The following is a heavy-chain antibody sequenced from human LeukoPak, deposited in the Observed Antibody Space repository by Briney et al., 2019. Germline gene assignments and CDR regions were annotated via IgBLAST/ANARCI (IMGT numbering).Heavy chain of an antibody. CDR1: GFTFSSYG. Sequence: PGGSLRLSCAASGFTFSSYGMSWVRQAPGKGLEWVSYISSSSSTIYYADSVKGRFTISRDNAKNSLYLQMNSLRAEDTAVYYCARDPGYYDSSGYPWGQGTLVTVSS. D-gene: IGHD3-22*01. CDR2: ISSSSSTI. V-gene: IGHV3-48*01. CDR3: ARDPGYYDSSGYP. J-gene: IGHJ5*02.